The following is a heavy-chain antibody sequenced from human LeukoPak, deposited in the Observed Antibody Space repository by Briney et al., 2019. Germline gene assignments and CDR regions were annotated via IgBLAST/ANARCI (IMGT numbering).Heavy chain of an antibody. CDR3: ARDVYYDSGGYGGVDY. D-gene: IGHD3-22*01. CDR1: GFTFSSYS. CDR2: ISSSSSTI. J-gene: IGHJ4*02. V-gene: IGHV3-48*01. Sequence: PGGSLRLSCAASGFTFSSYSMNWVRQAPGKGLEWVSYISSSSSTIYYADSVKGRFTISRDNAKNSLYLQMNSLRAEDTAVYYCARDVYYDSGGYGGVDYWGQGTLVTVSS.